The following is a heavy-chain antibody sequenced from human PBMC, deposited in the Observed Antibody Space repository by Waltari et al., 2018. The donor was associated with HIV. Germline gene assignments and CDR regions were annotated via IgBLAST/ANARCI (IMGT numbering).Heavy chain of an antibody. CDR3: ARDVQGYCGGERCFYG. V-gene: IGHV3-33*01. J-gene: IGHJ6*01. CDR2: IWYDGSNT. CDR1: GFTVSTYG. D-gene: IGHD2-21*01. Sequence: QVQLVESGGGVVQPGRSLRLSCAASGFTVSTYGMHWVRQAPGKGLEWVAVIWYDGSNTYYTDSVKGRFTISRDNSKNTLYLQMYSLRAEDTAVYYCARDVQGYCGGERCFYG.